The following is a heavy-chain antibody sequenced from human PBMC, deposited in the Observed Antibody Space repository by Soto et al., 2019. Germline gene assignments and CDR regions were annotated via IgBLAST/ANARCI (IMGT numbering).Heavy chain of an antibody. D-gene: IGHD6-6*01. V-gene: IGHV4-34*01. CDR1: GGSFSGYY. CDR3: ASTSSSSPFTIYYYYGMDV. Sequence: QVQLQQWGAGLLKPSETLSLTCAVYGGSFSGYYWSWIRQPPGKGLEWIGEINHSGSTNYNPSLKSRVTISVDTSKNQFSLKLSSVTAADTAVYYCASTSSSSPFTIYYYYGMDVW. J-gene: IGHJ6*01. CDR2: INHSGST.